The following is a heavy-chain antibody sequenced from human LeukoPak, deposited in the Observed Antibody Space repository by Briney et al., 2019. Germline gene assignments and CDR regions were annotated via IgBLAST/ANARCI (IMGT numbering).Heavy chain of an antibody. Sequence: ASVKVSCKASGYTFTSYDINWVRQATGQGLEWMGWMNPNSGNTGYAQKFQGRVTITADKSTSTAYMELSSLRSEDTAVYYCARKVPNDSSGYYYRGQFDPWGQGILVTVSS. D-gene: IGHD3-22*01. CDR1: GYTFTSYD. V-gene: IGHV1-8*03. J-gene: IGHJ5*02. CDR3: ARKVPNDSSGYYYRGQFDP. CDR2: MNPNSGNT.